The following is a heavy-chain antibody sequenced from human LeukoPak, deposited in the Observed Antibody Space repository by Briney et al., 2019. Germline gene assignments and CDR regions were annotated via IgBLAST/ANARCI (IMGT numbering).Heavy chain of an antibody. CDR1: GGSISSSNCY. J-gene: IGHJ4*02. Sequence: PLETLSLTCIVSGGSISSSNCYWGWIRQSPGKGLEWIGSIYSRGSTYYNPSLKSRVIVSSDMSKNQFSLMLNSVTAADTAVYYCARGGYYYDSSGYYTLDYWGQGTLVTVSS. CDR3: ARGGYYYDSSGYYTLDY. V-gene: IGHV4-39*07. CDR2: IYSRGST. D-gene: IGHD3-22*01.